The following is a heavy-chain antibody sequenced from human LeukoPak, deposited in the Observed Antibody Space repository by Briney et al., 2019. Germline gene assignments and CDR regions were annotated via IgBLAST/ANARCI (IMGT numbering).Heavy chain of an antibody. J-gene: IGHJ1*01. V-gene: IGHV3-7*01. CDR2: IKQDGSEK. CDR1: GFTFSSYW. D-gene: IGHD6-6*01. CDR3: ARVPMIAARPRYFQH. Sequence: PGGSLRLSCAASGFTFSSYWMSWVRQAPGKGLEWVANIKQDGSEKYYVDSVKGRFTISRDNAKNSPYLQLNSLSAEDTAVYYCARVPMIAARPRYFQHWGQGTLVTVSS.